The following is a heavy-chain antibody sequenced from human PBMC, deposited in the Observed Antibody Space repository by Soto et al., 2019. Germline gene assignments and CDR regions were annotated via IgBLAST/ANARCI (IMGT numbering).Heavy chain of an antibody. CDR2: IYYSGST. Sequence: PSETLSLTCTVSGGSISSYYWSWIRQPPGKGLEWIGYIYYSGSTNYNPSLKSRVTISVDTSKNQFSLKLSSVTAADTAVYYRARDGEEYSSYGMDVWGQGTTVTVSS. CDR1: GGSISSYY. CDR3: ARDGEEYSSYGMDV. J-gene: IGHJ6*02. D-gene: IGHD6-6*01. V-gene: IGHV4-59*01.